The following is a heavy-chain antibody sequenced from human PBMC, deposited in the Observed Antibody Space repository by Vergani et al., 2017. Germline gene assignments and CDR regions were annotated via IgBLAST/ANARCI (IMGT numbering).Heavy chain of an antibody. V-gene: IGHV5-10-1*01. J-gene: IGHJ5*02. CDR3: AREAGNAHHDNWFDP. D-gene: IGHD1-1*01. CDR1: GYSFTSYW. CDR2: IDPSDSYT. Sequence: EVQLVQSGAEVKKPGESLRISCKGSGYSFTSYWISWVRQMPGKGLEWMGRIDPSDSYTNYSPSFQGHVTISADKSISTDYLQWSSLKASDTAMYYCAREAGNAHHDNWFDPWGQGTLVTVSS.